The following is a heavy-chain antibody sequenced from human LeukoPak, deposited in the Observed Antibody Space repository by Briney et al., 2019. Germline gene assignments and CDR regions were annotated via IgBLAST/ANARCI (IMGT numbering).Heavy chain of an antibody. CDR3: ARELSSGWYYFDY. J-gene: IGHJ4*02. Sequence: GSLRLSCAASGFTFSSHAMSWVRRVPGKGLVWVSRINSDGSSTIYADPVKGRFTISRDNAKNTLYLQMNSLRAEDTAVYYCARELSSGWYYFDYWGQGTLVTVSS. CDR2: INSDGSST. V-gene: IGHV3-74*01. CDR1: GFTFSSHA. D-gene: IGHD6-19*01.